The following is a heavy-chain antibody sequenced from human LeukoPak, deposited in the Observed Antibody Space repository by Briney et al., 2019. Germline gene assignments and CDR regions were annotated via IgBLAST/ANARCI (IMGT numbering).Heavy chain of an antibody. J-gene: IGHJ5*02. Sequence: SKTLSLTCTVSGGSISGYYWSWIRQPAGKELEWIGRIFSSGSTAYNPSLKSRVTISLDTSKNIFSLNLGSVTAADTAFYYCARGTNSWVNGWFDPWGRGTLVTVSS. D-gene: IGHD6-13*01. V-gene: IGHV4-4*07. CDR2: IFSSGST. CDR3: ARGTNSWVNGWFDP. CDR1: GGSISGYY.